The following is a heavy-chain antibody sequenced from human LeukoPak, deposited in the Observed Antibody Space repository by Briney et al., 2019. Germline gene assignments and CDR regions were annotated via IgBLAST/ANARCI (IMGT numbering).Heavy chain of an antibody. CDR2: IYYSGST. CDR1: GGSISSYY. J-gene: IGHJ4*02. V-gene: IGHV4-59*08. D-gene: IGHD6-13*01. CDR3: AIHGTVSSWSYFDY. Sequence: ETLSLTCTVSGGSISSYYWSWIRQPPGKGLECVGYIYYSGSTYYNPSLKSRLTISVDTSKNQLSLKLSSVTAADTAVYYCAIHGTVSSWSYFDYWGQGTLVTVSS.